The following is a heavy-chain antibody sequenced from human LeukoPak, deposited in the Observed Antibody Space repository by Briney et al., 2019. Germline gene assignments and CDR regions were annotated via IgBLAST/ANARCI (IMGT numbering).Heavy chain of an antibody. Sequence: PSETLSLTCTVSGDSISSYYWSWIRQPLGKGLEWIGYMYNSGSTKYNPSLKSRVTISADTSKNQFSLKLSSVTAADTAVYYCARFGSGSAFDIWGQGTMVTVSS. CDR3: ARFGSGSAFDI. D-gene: IGHD2-15*01. J-gene: IGHJ3*02. CDR1: GDSISSYY. V-gene: IGHV4-59*08. CDR2: MYNSGST.